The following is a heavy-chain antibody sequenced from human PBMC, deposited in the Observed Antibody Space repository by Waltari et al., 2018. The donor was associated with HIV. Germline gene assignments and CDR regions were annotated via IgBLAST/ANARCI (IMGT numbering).Heavy chain of an antibody. Sequence: QLQESGPGLVKPSETLSLTCTGSGGSISSSSFFWGWIRQAPGKGLEWIGSVYHTGNTFYHPSLKSRVSMFIDRATNQFSLRLTSVTAADTGIYYCARQPSAWDIWGQGMLVSVSS. V-gene: IGHV4-39*01. CDR1: GGSISSSSFF. J-gene: IGHJ4*02. CDR2: VYHTGNT. D-gene: IGHD1-26*01. CDR3: ARQPSAWDI.